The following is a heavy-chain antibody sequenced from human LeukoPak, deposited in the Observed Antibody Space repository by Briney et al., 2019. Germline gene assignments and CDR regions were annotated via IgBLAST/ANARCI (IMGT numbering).Heavy chain of an antibody. CDR2: IYYSGST. V-gene: IGHV4-39*01. CDR1: GGSISSSNYY. CDR3: ARLRIVATMDDGGTFDY. Sequence: PSETLSLTCIVSGGSISSSNYYWGWIRQPPGKGLEWIGSIYYSGSTYYNPPLKSRVTISVDTSKNQFSLKLSSVTAADTAVYYCARLRIVATMDDGGTFDYWGQGTLVTVSS. J-gene: IGHJ4*02. D-gene: IGHD5-12*01.